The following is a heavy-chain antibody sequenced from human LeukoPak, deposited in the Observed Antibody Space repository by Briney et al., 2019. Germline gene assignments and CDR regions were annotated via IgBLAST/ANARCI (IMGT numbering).Heavy chain of an antibody. CDR3: AKAQLAAATSTFAGYYYYMDV. J-gene: IGHJ6*03. V-gene: IGHV3-23*01. D-gene: IGHD6-13*01. Sequence: GGSLRLSCAASGFTFSSYAMSWVRQAPGKGLEWVSAISGSGGSTYYADSVKGRFTISRDNSKNTLYLQMNSLRAEDTAVYYCAKAQLAAATSTFAGYYYYMDVWGKGTTVTVSS. CDR2: ISGSGGST. CDR1: GFTFSSYA.